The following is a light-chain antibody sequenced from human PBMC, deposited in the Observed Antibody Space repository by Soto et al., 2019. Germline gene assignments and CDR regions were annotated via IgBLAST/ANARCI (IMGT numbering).Light chain of an antibody. Sequence: QTVVTQPPSVSGAPGQRVTISCTGSSSNIGAGYDLHWYQQLPGTAPKLLIYGNSNRPSGVPDRFSGSKSGTSASLAITGLQAEDEADYYCQYYDSSLSGVVFGGGTKVTVL. CDR2: GNS. J-gene: IGLJ2*01. CDR3: QYYDSSLSGVV. V-gene: IGLV1-40*01. CDR1: SSNIGAGYD.